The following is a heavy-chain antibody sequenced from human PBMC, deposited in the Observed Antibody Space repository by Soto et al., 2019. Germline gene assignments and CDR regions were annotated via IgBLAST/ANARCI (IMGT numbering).Heavy chain of an antibody. J-gene: IGHJ4*02. V-gene: IGHV4-39*01. D-gene: IGHD3-3*01. CDR1: GGSISSSSYY. Sequence: PSETLSLTCTVSGGSISSSSYYWGWIRQPPGKGLEWIGSIYYSGSTYYNPSLKSRVTISVDTSKNQFSLKLSSVTAADTAVYYCARLNYDFWSGLTNFDYWGQGTLVTVSS. CDR3: ARLNYDFWSGLTNFDY. CDR2: IYYSGST.